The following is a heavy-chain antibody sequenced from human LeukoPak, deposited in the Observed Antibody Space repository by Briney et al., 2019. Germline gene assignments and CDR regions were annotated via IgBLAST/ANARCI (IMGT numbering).Heavy chain of an antibody. CDR1: GFTFSSYS. J-gene: IGHJ6*03. CDR3: ATPIAAAGPVWYYMDV. V-gene: IGHV3-21*01. D-gene: IGHD6-13*01. Sequence: PGGSLRLSCAASGFTFSSYSMNWVRQAPGKGLEWDSSISSSSSYIYYADSVKGRFTISRDNAKNSLYLQMNSLRAEDTAVYYCATPIAAAGPVWYYMDVWGKGTTVTVSS. CDR2: ISSSSSYI.